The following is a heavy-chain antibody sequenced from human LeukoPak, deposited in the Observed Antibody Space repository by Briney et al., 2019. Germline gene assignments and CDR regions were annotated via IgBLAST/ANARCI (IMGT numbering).Heavy chain of an antibody. Sequence: GGSLRLSCAASGLTFTNHWMHWVRQAPGKGLVWVSRIHSDGINTVYADSVKGRFTISRDNAKNMLYLQMHSLRVEDTALYYCATGLVSAYEYWGQGTPVTVSS. J-gene: IGHJ4*02. V-gene: IGHV3-74*01. CDR1: GLTFTNHW. D-gene: IGHD2-21*01. CDR2: IHSDGINT. CDR3: ATGLVSAYEY.